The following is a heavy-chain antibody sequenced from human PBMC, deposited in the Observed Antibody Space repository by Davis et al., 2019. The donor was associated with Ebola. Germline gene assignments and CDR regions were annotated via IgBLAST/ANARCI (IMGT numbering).Heavy chain of an antibody. CDR1: GYTFTDYY. CDR3: SRDPWADPFDI. Sequence: ASVKVSCKTSGYTFTDYYMHWVRQAPGQGLEWMGWIIPKSGGTNYAQKFQGRVTMTINTSTSTAYMELRSLRSDDTAMYYCSRDPWADPFDIWGQGTLVTVSS. J-gene: IGHJ3*02. CDR2: IIPKSGGT. V-gene: IGHV1-2*02. D-gene: IGHD7-27*01.